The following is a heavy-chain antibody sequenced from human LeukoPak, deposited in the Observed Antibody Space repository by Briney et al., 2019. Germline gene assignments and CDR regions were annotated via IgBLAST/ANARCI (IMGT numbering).Heavy chain of an antibody. CDR1: GGTFSSYA. J-gene: IGHJ4*02. V-gene: IGHV1-69*04. CDR2: IIPILGIA. Sequence: SVKVSCKASGGTFSSYAISWVRQAPGQGLEWMGRIIPILGIANYAQKFQGRVTITADKSTSTAYMELSSLRSEDTAVYYCARDRGRTQIFDYWGQGTLVTVSS. CDR3: ARDRGRTQIFDY.